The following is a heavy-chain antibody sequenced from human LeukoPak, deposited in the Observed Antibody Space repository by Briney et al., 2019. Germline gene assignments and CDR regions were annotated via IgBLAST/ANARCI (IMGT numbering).Heavy chain of an antibody. V-gene: IGHV3-23*01. CDR1: GFTFTSYA. CDR3: ARNNGMDV. J-gene: IGHJ6*02. CDR2: LTGDGNT. Sequence: GESLRLSCAASGFTFTSYAMSWVRQAPGKGLEWVSVLTGDGNTYYADSVKGRFTISKDNAKNSLYLQMNSLRAEDTALYHCARNNGMDVWGQGTTVIVSS.